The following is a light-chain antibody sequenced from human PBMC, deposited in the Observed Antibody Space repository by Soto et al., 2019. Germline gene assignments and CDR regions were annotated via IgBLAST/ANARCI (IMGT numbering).Light chain of an antibody. CDR3: QQYCSSPAT. CDR2: GAS. V-gene: IGKV3-20*01. J-gene: IGKJ1*01. Sequence: EIVLTQSPGTLSLSPGERATLSCRASQSVSSSSLAWYQQKPGQAPSLLIYGASSRATGIPDRFSGSGSGTDFTLTISRLEPEDFAVYYCQQYCSSPATFGQGTKVEIK. CDR1: QSVSSSS.